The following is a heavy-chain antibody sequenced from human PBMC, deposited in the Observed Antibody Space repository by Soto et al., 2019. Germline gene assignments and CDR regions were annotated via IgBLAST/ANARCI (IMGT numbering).Heavy chain of an antibody. CDR2: ISYDGSTK. CDR3: ARDGGDESTGANAPFDY. V-gene: IGHV3-30-3*01. Sequence: QVQLVESGGGVVQPGRSLRLSCAASGFTFSSYAMHWVRQAPGKGLEWVAVISYDGSTKYYADSVKGRFTISRDNSKNNEKLQMNSQRARDRAGYYCARDGGDESTGANAPFDYWGQGTLVTVSS. CDR1: GFTFSSYA. J-gene: IGHJ4*02. D-gene: IGHD3-16*01.